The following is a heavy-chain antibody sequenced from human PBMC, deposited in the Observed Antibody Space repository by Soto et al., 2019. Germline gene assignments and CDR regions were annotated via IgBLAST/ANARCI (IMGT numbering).Heavy chain of an antibody. J-gene: IGHJ3*02. CDR2: INPSGGST. V-gene: IGHV1-46*01. D-gene: IGHD5-18*01. Sequence: GASVKVSCKASGYTFTSYYMHWVRQAPGQGLEWMGIINPSGGSTSYAQKFQGRVTMTRDTSTSTVYMELSSLRSEDTAVYYCAREVSGYSYGFGAFDIWGQGTMVTVSS. CDR1: GYTFTSYY. CDR3: AREVSGYSYGFGAFDI.